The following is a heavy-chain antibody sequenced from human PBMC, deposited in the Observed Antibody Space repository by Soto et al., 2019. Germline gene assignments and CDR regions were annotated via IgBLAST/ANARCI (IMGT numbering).Heavy chain of an antibody. Sequence: GGSLRLSCVASGFTFISSFMGWIRQAPGEGLEWVANINQDGGVTYYVDSVEGRFTISRDNTKDSLYLQMNSLRGEDTAIYYCARYYRGSGRYFFDYWGQGALVTVSS. V-gene: IGHV3-7*03. J-gene: IGHJ4*02. CDR1: GFTFISSF. D-gene: IGHD6-19*01. CDR2: INQDGGVT. CDR3: ARYYRGSGRYFFDY.